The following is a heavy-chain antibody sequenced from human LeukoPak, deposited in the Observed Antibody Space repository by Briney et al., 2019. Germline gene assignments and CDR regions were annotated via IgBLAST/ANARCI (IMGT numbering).Heavy chain of an antibody. Sequence: GGSLRLSCAASGFIFSNYAMYWVRQAPGKGLEWVSAISGRSDNTYYADSVKGRFTLTRDSSKNTLYLQMNSLRADDTAVYYCAKWGDYDVLTGYYVSDFWGQGTLVTVSS. CDR3: AKWGDYDVLTGYYVSDF. V-gene: IGHV3-23*01. CDR1: GFIFSNYA. CDR2: ISGRSDNT. J-gene: IGHJ4*02. D-gene: IGHD3-9*01.